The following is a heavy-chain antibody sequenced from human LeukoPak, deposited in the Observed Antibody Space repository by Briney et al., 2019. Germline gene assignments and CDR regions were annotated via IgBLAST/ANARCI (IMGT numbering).Heavy chain of an antibody. J-gene: IGHJ6*02. D-gene: IGHD2-2*01. CDR2: IYSGGST. CDR3: ARDWGCTDTRCYLGMDV. Sequence: GGSLRLSCAASGFSLSSYSMNWVRQAPGKGLEWVSVIYSGGSTYYADSVKGRFTISRDNSKNTLYLQMNSLRAEDTAVYYCARDWGCTDTRCYLGMDVWGQGTTVTVSS. CDR1: GFSLSSYS. V-gene: IGHV3-66*01.